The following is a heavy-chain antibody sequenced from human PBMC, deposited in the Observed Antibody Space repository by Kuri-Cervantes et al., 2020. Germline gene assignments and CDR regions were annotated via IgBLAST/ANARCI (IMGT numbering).Heavy chain of an antibody. Sequence: GGSLRLSCTASGFTFGDYAMSWFRQAPGKGLEWVGFIRSKAYGGTTEYAASVKGRFTISRDNSKNILFLQMNSLRVEDTAIYYCTKGTIPDSGKWHDDSWGQGTLVTVSS. J-gene: IGHJ4*02. CDR3: TKGTIPDSGKWHDDS. CDR2: IRSKAYGGTT. CDR1: GFTFGDYA. V-gene: IGHV3-49*03. D-gene: IGHD1-26*01.